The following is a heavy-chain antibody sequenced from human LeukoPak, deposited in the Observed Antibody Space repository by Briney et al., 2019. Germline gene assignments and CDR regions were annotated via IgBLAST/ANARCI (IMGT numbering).Heavy chain of an antibody. V-gene: IGHV3-11*04. CDR1: GFTFSDYY. D-gene: IGHD3-22*01. CDR2: ISSSGSTI. J-gene: IGHJ4*02. Sequence: PGGSLRFSCAASGFTFSDYYMSWIRQAPGKRLEWVSYISSSGSTIYYADSVKGRFTISRDNSKNTLYLQMNSLRAEDTAVYYCASPYYYDSSGYYVFSIDYWGQGTLVTVSS. CDR3: ASPYYYDSSGYYVFSIDY.